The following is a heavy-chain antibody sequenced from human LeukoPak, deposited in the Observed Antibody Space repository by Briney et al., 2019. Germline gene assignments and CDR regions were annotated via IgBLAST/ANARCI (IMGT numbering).Heavy chain of an antibody. CDR1: GFIFSSYG. D-gene: IGHD3-22*01. Sequence: GGSLRLSCAASGFIFSSYGMHWVRQAAGKGLEWVAVISYDGRNKYYADFVKGRFTISRDNSKNTLYLQMNSLRVEDTAVYYCAKGSYYDSSGSFYFDYWGQGTLVTVSS. CDR2: ISYDGRNK. J-gene: IGHJ4*02. V-gene: IGHV3-30*18. CDR3: AKGSYYDSSGSFYFDY.